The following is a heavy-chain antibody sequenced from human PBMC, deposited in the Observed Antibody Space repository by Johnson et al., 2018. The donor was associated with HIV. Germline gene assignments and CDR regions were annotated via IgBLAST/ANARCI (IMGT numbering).Heavy chain of an antibody. D-gene: IGHD3-22*01. J-gene: IGHJ3*02. Sequence: VQLVESGGGLVKPGGSLRLSCAASGFIISSYWMSWVRQAPGKGLEWVAVISYDGSNKYYADSVKGRFTISRDNSKNTLYLQMNSLRAEDTAVYYCAKDGGVGYYNDAFDIWGQGTMVTVSS. V-gene: IGHV3-30*18. CDR1: GFIISSYW. CDR3: AKDGGVGYYNDAFDI. CDR2: ISYDGSNK.